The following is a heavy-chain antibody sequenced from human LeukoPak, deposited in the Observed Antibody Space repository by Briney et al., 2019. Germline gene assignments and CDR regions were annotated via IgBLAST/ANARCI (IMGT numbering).Heavy chain of an antibody. CDR2: IYTSGST. Sequence: SGTLSLTCTVSGGSISSYYWSWIRQPAGKGLQGIGRIYTSGSTNYNPSLKSRVTMSVDTSKNQFSLKLSSVTAADTAVYSCARDLYSGDPNYFDYWGRATLVTVSS. V-gene: IGHV4-4*07. D-gene: IGHD5-12*01. CDR1: GGSISSYY. CDR3: ARDLYSGDPNYFDY. J-gene: IGHJ4*01.